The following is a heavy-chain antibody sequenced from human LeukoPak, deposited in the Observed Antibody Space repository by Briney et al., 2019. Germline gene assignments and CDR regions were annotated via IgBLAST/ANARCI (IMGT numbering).Heavy chain of an antibody. Sequence: ASVKVSCKASGYIFTSYFMHWVRQAPGQGLEWMGLINPSGGSTRYAQKFQGRVTMTRDMSTSTVYMELSSLRSEDTAVYYCARDPSNYYDSSGSHDAFDIWGQGTMVTVSS. J-gene: IGHJ3*02. CDR3: ARDPSNYYDSSGSHDAFDI. CDR2: INPSGGST. D-gene: IGHD3-22*01. V-gene: IGHV1-46*01. CDR1: GYIFTSYF.